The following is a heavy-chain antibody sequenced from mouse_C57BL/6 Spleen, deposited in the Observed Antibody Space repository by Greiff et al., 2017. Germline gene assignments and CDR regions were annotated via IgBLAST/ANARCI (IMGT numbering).Heavy chain of an antibody. Sequence: EVMLVESEGGLVQPGSSMTLSCTASGFTFSDYYMAWVRQVPEKGLEWVANINYDGSSTYYLDSLKSRFIISRDNAKNILYLQMSSLKSEDTATYYCARDDGYPFAYWGQGTLVTVSA. CDR3: ARDDGYPFAY. J-gene: IGHJ3*01. D-gene: IGHD2-3*01. CDR2: INYDGSST. V-gene: IGHV5-16*01. CDR1: GFTFSDYY.